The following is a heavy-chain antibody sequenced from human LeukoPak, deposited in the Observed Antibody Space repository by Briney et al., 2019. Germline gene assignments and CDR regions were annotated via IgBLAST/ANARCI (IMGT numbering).Heavy chain of an antibody. CDR1: GFTFSSYS. V-gene: IGHV3-21*01. D-gene: IGHD7-27*01. CDR2: ISSSSSYI. Sequence: GGSLRLSCAASGFTFSSYSRNWVRQAPGKGLEWVSSISSSSSYIYYADTVKGRFTISRDNAKHSLYLQMNSLRAEDTAVYYCARVLGYYGMDVWGQGTTVTVSS. J-gene: IGHJ6*02. CDR3: ARVLGYYGMDV.